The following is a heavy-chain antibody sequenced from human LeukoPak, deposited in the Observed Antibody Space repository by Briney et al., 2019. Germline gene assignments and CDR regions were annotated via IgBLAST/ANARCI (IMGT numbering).Heavy chain of an antibody. CDR2: INPNSGGT. CDR1: GYTFTDYY. D-gene: IGHD3-10*01. J-gene: IGHJ5*02. Sequence: ASVKVSCKASGYTFTDYYMHWVRQAPGQGLEWMGCINPNSGGTDYAQKFQGRVTMTRDTSISTAYMELNRLRSDDTAMYYCAREIDYGSDPVAWFDPWGQGTLVTVSS. CDR3: AREIDYGSDPVAWFDP. V-gene: IGHV1-2*02.